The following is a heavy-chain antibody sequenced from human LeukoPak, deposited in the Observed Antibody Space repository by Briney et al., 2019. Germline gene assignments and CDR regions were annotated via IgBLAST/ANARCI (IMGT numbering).Heavy chain of an antibody. CDR3: ARAFAAAGRGYYYGMDV. J-gene: IGHJ6*02. Sequence: GSLRLSCAASGFTFSSYSMNWVRQAPGKGLEWVSSISSSSYIYYADSVKGRFTISRDNAKNSLYLQMNSLRAEDTAVYYCARAFAAAGRGYYYGMDVWGQGTTVTVSS. V-gene: IGHV3-21*01. D-gene: IGHD6-13*01. CDR2: ISSSSYI. CDR1: GFTFSSYS.